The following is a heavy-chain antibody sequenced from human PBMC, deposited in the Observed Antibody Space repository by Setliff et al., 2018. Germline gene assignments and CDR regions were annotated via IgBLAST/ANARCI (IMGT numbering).Heavy chain of an antibody. Sequence: GASVKVSCKASGYTFTGYYMYWVRQAPGQGLEWMGRINPNRGGTNNAQKFQGRVTMTRDTSTSTAYMELSRLASDNTAGYYCARDTLGYGDYVGFDIWGQGTMVTVSS. CDR2: INPNRGGT. J-gene: IGHJ3*02. CDR3: ARDTLGYGDYVGFDI. V-gene: IGHV1-2*06. D-gene: IGHD4-17*01. CDR1: GYTFTGYY.